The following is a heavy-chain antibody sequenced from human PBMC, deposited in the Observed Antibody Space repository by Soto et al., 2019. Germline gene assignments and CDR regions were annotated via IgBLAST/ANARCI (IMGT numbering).Heavy chain of an antibody. CDR3: ARGRYGDY. D-gene: IGHD1-1*01. Sequence: QVHLVRSGAEVKKPGASVKVSCQASGYAFTTYGITWVRQAPGQGLEWMGWISAHNGNTNYAQKLQGRVTVTRDTSTSTAYMELRRLRSVDTAVYYCARGRYGDYWGQGALVTVSS. CDR1: GYAFTTYG. V-gene: IGHV1-18*01. CDR2: ISAHNGNT. J-gene: IGHJ4*02.